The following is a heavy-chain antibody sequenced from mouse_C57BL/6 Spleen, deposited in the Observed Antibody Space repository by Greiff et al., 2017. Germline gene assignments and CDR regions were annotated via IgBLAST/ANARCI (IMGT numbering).Heavy chain of an antibody. Sequence: QVQLKQSGAELMKPGASVKLSCQATGYTFTGYWIAWVKQRPGHGLEWIGELLPGRGSTNYNEKFKGKATFTADTSSNTAYMQLSSLTTENSAIYYCASITTVVAKDNWYFDVWGTGTTVTVSS. CDR1: GYTFTGYW. J-gene: IGHJ1*03. CDR3: ASITTVVAKDNWYFDV. CDR2: LLPGRGST. V-gene: IGHV1-9*01. D-gene: IGHD1-1*01.